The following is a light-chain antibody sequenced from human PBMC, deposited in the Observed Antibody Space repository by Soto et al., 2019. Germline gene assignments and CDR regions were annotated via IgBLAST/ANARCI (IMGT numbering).Light chain of an antibody. V-gene: IGLV2-14*01. J-gene: IGLJ1*01. CDR3: TSYTSSSTYV. Sequence: QSVLTQPASVSGSPGQSIAISCTGTSSDVGAYNYVSWYQQHPGKAPKLMIYDVSHRPSGASDRFSGSKSGNTASPTISGLQPEDEADYYCTSYTSSSTYVFGTGTKVTVL. CDR2: DVS. CDR1: SSDVGAYNY.